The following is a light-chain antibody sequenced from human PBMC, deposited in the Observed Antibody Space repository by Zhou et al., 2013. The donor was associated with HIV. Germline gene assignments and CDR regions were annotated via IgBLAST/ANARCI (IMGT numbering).Light chain of an antibody. Sequence: DIVMTQTPLSLSVTPGQPASISCKSSQSLLHSDGKTYLYWYLQKPGQPPQLLIYEVSNRFSGVPDRFSGSGSGTDFTLTISSLEPEDFAIYYCQQRSNWPTFGGGTKVEIK. CDR1: QSLLHSDGKTY. J-gene: IGKJ4*01. CDR2: EVS. V-gene: IGKV2D-29*01. CDR3: QQRSNWPT.